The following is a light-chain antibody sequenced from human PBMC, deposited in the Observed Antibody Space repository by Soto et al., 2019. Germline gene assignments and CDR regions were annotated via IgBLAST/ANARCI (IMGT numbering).Light chain of an antibody. V-gene: IGKV3-20*01. CDR1: QSVSSIY. CDR3: QQYGSSPPIT. CDR2: GAS. J-gene: IGKJ3*01. Sequence: EIVLTQSPGTLSLSPGERAILSCRASQSVSSIYLAWYQQKPGQAPRLLIYGASRRATGIPDRFSGSGSETDFTLTISRLEPEDFAVYYCQQYGSSPPITFGPGTKVDIK.